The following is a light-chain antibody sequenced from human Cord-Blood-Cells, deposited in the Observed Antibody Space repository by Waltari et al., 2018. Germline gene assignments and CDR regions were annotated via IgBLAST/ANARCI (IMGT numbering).Light chain of an antibody. CDR2: AAS. J-gene: IGKJ1*01. Sequence: DIQMTHSPSSLSASVGDRVTITCRASQGISNNLAWYQQKPGKVPTLLIHAASTLQSGVPSRCSGSGSGTDFTLTISSLQPEDVATYSCQKYNSGPRTFGQGTKVEIK. CDR1: QGISNN. V-gene: IGKV1-27*01. CDR3: QKYNSGPRT.